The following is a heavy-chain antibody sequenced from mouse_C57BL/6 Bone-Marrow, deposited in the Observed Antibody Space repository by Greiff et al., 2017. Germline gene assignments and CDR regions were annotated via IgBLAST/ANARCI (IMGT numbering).Heavy chain of an antibody. D-gene: IGHD2-5*01. CDR2: IYPGSGST. Sequence: QVQLQQPGAELVKPGASVKMSCKASGYTFTSYWITWVKQRPGQGLEWIGCIYPGSGSTNYNEKLKSKATLTVDTSASTAYMQISSLTSEDSAVYYCSRPYYNNYWYFDVWGTGTTVTVSS. CDR1: GYTFTSYW. V-gene: IGHV1-55*01. J-gene: IGHJ1*03. CDR3: SRPYYNNYWYFDV.